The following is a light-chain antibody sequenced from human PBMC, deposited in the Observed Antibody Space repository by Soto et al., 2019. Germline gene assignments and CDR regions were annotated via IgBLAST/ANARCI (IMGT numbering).Light chain of an antibody. CDR2: RAF. CDR1: QSVSSGY. Sequence: EIVLTQSPGTLSLSPGERATLSCRSSQSVSSGYLAWYQQKLGQAPRLLIFRAFNRATGIPDRFSGSGSGTDFTLTISRLEPEDFAVYYCQQYVASPPSWTFGQGTKVEIK. CDR3: QQYVASPPSWT. V-gene: IGKV3-20*01. J-gene: IGKJ1*01.